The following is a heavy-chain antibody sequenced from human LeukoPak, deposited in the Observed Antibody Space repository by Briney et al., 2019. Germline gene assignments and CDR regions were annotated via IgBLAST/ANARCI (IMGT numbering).Heavy chain of an antibody. CDR1: LFTFISYW. CDR2: IKGDGSAK. J-gene: IGHJ4*02. CDR3: GRAEYDYAELTC. Sequence: GGSLRLSCACSLFTFISYWMTWVRQAPWKGLDWVANIKGDGSAKNYADSVKGRFTISRDNAKNSVYLQMNSLTAEDTAVYYCGRAEYDYAELTCWGQGTLVTVSS. V-gene: IGHV3-7*05. D-gene: IGHD3-16*01.